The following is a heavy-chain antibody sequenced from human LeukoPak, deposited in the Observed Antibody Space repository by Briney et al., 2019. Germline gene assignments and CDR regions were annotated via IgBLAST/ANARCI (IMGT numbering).Heavy chain of an antibody. CDR1: AFTFSSYA. D-gene: IGHD6-13*01. CDR3: AKVGDSSSWYQNWFDP. Sequence: PGGSLRLSCPASAFTFSSYAMHWVRQAPGKGLEWVAVISYDGSNKYYADSVKGRFTISRDNSKNTLYLQMNSLRAEDTAVYYCAKVGDSSSWYQNWFDPWGQGTLVTVSS. V-gene: IGHV3-30*04. CDR2: ISYDGSNK. J-gene: IGHJ5*02.